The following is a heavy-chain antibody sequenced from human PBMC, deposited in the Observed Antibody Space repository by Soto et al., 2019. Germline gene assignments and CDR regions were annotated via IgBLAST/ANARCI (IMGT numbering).Heavy chain of an antibody. Sequence: ASLKVSCKASGYTFTSYYMHWVRQAPGQGLERMGIINPSGGSTSYAQEFQSRVTMTRDTSTSTIYMELSSLRSEDTAVYYCARGLEWLLPHDAFDIWGQGTMVTVSS. D-gene: IGHD3-22*01. CDR2: INPSGGST. V-gene: IGHV1-46*01. CDR3: ARGLEWLLPHDAFDI. J-gene: IGHJ3*02. CDR1: GYTFTSYY.